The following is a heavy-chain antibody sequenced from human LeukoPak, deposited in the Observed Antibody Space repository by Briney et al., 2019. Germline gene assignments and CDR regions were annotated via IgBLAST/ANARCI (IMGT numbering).Heavy chain of an antibody. J-gene: IGHJ6*03. CDR1: GYTFTSYG. D-gene: IGHD6-6*01. Sequence: SVKVSCKASGYTFTSYGICWVRQAPGQGLEWMGGIIPIFGTANYAQKFQGRVTITADESTSTTYMELSSLRSEDTAVYYCARAKSYSSSSHYYYYYMNVWGKGTTVTVSS. CDR2: IIPIFGTA. CDR3: ARAKSYSSSSHYYYYYMNV. V-gene: IGHV1-69*13.